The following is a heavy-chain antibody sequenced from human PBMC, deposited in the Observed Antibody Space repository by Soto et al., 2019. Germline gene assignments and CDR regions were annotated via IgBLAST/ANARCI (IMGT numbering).Heavy chain of an antibody. J-gene: IGHJ4*02. CDR1: GFTFSSYA. V-gene: IGHV3-23*01. D-gene: IGHD3-22*01. CDR3: AKDNYDSSGYYEPVFDY. CDR2: ISGSGGST. Sequence: GGSLRLSCAASGFTFSSYAMSWVRQAPGKGLEWVSAISGSGGSTYYADSVKGRFTISRDNSKNTLYLQMNSLRAEDTAVYYCAKDNYDSSGYYEPVFDYWGQGTLVTVSS.